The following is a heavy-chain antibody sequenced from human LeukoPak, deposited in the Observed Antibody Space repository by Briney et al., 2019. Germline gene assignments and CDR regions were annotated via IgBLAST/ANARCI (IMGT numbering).Heavy chain of an antibody. CDR2: IYYSGTT. Sequence: SETLSLTCTVSGGSIRSFHWSWIRQPPGKGLEWIGYIYYSGTTKYNPSLMSRVTISVDRSKNQFSLKLSSVTAADTAVYYCARAKDYYYYYMDVWGKGTTVTVSS. CDR1: GGSIRSFH. V-gene: IGHV4-59*12. CDR3: ARAKDYYYYYMDV. J-gene: IGHJ6*03.